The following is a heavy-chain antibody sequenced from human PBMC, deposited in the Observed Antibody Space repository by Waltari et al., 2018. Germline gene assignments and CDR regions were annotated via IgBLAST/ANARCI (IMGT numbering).Heavy chain of an antibody. CDR1: GYSISSGYY. CDR3: ARDDRRTNYMDV. V-gene: IGHV4-38-2*02. Sequence: QVQLQESGPGLVKPSETLSLTCTVSGYSISSGYYWGWIRQPPGKGLEWIGSIYHSGSTYYNPSLKSRVTISVDTSKNQFSLKLSSVTAADTAVYYCARDDRRTNYMDVWGKGTTVTISS. CDR2: IYHSGST. D-gene: IGHD4-17*01. J-gene: IGHJ6*03.